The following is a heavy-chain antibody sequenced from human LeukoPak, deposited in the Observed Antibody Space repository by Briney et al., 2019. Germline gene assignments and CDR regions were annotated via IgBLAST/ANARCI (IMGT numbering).Heavy chain of an antibody. CDR3: ARGGLELRRDFDY. CDR2: INPHSGGT. Sequence: ASVKVSCKASGYTFTGYFIHWVRQAPGQGLEWMGWINPHSGGTNYAQKFQGRVTMTGDTSIGTAYMQLSRLRSDDTAVYYCARGGLELRRDFDYWGQGTLVTVSS. CDR1: GYTFTGYF. J-gene: IGHJ4*02. V-gene: IGHV1-2*02. D-gene: IGHD1-7*01.